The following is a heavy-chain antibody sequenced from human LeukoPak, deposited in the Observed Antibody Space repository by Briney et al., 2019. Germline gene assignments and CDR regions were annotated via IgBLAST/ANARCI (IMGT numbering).Heavy chain of an antibody. V-gene: IGHV4-39*07. Sequence: SETLSLTCTVSGGSISSSGYYWGWIRQPPGKGLEWIGSIYYSGSTYYNPSLKSRVTMSIDTSKNQFSLKLSSVTAADTAVYYCARDYGSGSYNSPFDFWGQRTLVTVSS. D-gene: IGHD3-10*01. J-gene: IGHJ4*02. CDR1: GGSISSSGYY. CDR2: IYYSGST. CDR3: ARDYGSGSYNSPFDF.